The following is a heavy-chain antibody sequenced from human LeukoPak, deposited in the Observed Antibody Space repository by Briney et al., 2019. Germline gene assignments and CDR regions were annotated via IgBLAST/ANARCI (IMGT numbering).Heavy chain of an antibody. V-gene: IGHV1-8*01. J-gene: IGHJ5*02. Sequence: AAVKVSCKASGYTFTSYDINLGRQGTGQGGGWMGCMNPNSGNTGYEQKFQGRVTMTRDTSISTAYMELSRLRSDDTAVYYCARASRIATRPVGWFDPWGQGTLVTVSS. CDR2: MNPNSGNT. D-gene: IGHD6-6*01. CDR3: ARASRIATRPVGWFDP. CDR1: GYTFTSYD.